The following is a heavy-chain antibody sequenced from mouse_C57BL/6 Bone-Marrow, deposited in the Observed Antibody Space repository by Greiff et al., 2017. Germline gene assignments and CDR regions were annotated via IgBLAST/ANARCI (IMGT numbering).Heavy chain of an antibody. D-gene: IGHD1-1*01. Sequence: VQLQQSGAELVRPGASVKLSCTASGFNIKDYYMHWVKQRPEQGLEWIGRIDPEDGDTEYDPKFKGKAPMTADTSSNTAYLQLSSLTSEDTAVYYCTTDHYYGISWFAYWGQGTLVTVSA. V-gene: IGHV14-1*01. CDR1: GFNIKDYY. J-gene: IGHJ3*01. CDR2: IDPEDGDT. CDR3: TTDHYYGISWFAY.